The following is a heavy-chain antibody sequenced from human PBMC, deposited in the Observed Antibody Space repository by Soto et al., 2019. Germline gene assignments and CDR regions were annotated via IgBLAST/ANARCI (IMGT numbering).Heavy chain of an antibody. CDR1: GYTFTSFY. V-gene: IGHV1-46*03. CDR3: TRDLQSDYDY. CDR2: INPSGGST. Sequence: QVQLLQSGAEVKKPGASVKVSCKASGYTFTSFYMHWVRQAPGQGLEWMGIINPSGGSTNYAQKFHGRVTMTRDTSTSTVYMELSSLRSEDTAVYYCTRDLQSDYDYWGQGTLVTVSS. J-gene: IGHJ4*02. D-gene: IGHD4-17*01.